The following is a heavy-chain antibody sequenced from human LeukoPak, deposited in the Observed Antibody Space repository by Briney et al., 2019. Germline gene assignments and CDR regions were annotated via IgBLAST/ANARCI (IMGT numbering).Heavy chain of an antibody. Sequence: GGSLRPSCAASGFTFSSNWMHWVRQAPGKGLVWVSRINEDGSTTNYADSVKGRSTIFRDNAKNTLYLQMNSLRAEDAAVYYCVRDLGGRSGHWGQGTLVTVSS. J-gene: IGHJ4*02. V-gene: IGHV3-74*01. CDR1: GFTFSSNW. CDR2: INEDGSTT. CDR3: VRDLGGRSGH. D-gene: IGHD1-26*01.